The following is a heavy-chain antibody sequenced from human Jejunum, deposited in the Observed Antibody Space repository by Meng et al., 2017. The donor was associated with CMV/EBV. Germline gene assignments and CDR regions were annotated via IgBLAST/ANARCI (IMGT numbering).Heavy chain of an antibody. J-gene: IGHJ4*02. CDR1: SGSYY. D-gene: IGHD6-13*01. CDR2: IYYSGST. CDR3: ARVPAELGSSSSSYYFDS. Sequence: SGSYYWSWIRQPPGKGLEWVGCIYYSGSTNYNPSLKSRVTISVDSPENQFSLKLTSVTAADTAVYYCARVPAELGSSSSSYYFDSWGQGTLVTVSS. V-gene: IGHV4-61*01.